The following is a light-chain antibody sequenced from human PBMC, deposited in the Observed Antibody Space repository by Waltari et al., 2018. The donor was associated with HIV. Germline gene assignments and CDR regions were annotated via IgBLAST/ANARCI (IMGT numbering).Light chain of an antibody. J-gene: IGLJ2*01. CDR1: TSDIHDYNL. CDR2: EVT. CDR3: RSFAGSKKL. V-gene: IGLV2-8*01. Sequence: QSALTQPPSASGSPGQSVNMSCTGATSDIHDYNLLAWYQQYSGKAPKLIIFEVTNRRYRVPDRFSGSRSGNTASLIFSGLQPEDEDVYFCRSFAGSKKLFGGGPKLTVL.